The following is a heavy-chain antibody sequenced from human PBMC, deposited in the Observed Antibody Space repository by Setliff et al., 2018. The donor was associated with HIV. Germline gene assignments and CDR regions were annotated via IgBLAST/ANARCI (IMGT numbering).Heavy chain of an antibody. CDR3: SIDVIGGWLRPMPDY. D-gene: IGHD5-12*01. Sequence: KASETLSLTCAVSGGSFSGDYWNWIRQSPGKGLEWIGEINQSGSTNYNPSLKSQVTISLDRSKSQFSLKLRSVTAADTAVYYCSIDVIGGWLRPMPDYWGPGTLVTVSS. CDR1: GGSFSGDY. V-gene: IGHV4-34*09. J-gene: IGHJ4*02. CDR2: INQSGST.